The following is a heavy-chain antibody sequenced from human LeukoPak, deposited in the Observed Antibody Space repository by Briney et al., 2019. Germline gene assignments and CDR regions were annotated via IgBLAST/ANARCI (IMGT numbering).Heavy chain of an antibody. Sequence: GGSLRLSSTVSGFSVSTSGMSWVRRAQGKGLQTISAISVEGESAYYADSVKGRFTISRDNSKNTLYLQMNSLRVEDTAVYYCAQGYSSGWYPHWGQGSLVSVSS. V-gene: IGHV3-23*01. CDR2: ISVEGESA. J-gene: IGHJ4*02. CDR3: AQGYSSGWYPH. D-gene: IGHD6-19*01. CDR1: GFSVSTSG.